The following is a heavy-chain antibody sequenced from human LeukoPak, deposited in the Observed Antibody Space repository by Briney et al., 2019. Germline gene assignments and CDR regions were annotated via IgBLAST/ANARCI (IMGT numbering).Heavy chain of an antibody. CDR3: AKYLTSGWYQKPAPLFDY. V-gene: IGHV4-59*01. J-gene: IGHJ4*02. CDR1: GGSISSYY. CDR2: IYYSGST. D-gene: IGHD6-19*01. Sequence: SETLSLTCTVSGGSISSYYWSWIRQPPGKGLEWIGYIYYSGSTNYNPSLKSRVTISVDTSKNQFSLKLSSVTAADTAVYYCAKYLTSGWYQKPAPLFDYWGQGTLVTVSS.